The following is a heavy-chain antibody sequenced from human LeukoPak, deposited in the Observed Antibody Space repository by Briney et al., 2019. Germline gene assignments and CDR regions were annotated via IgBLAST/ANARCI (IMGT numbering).Heavy chain of an antibody. D-gene: IGHD5-12*01. CDR3: AKEPRVATIEIFDY. CDR1: GFTFSSYA. CDR2: ISSGGAVT. J-gene: IGHJ4*02. V-gene: IGHV3-23*01. Sequence: GGSLRLSCAASGFTFSSYAMSWVRQAPGKGLEWVSSISSGGAVTYYADSVKGRFTISRDNSKNTVYLQMNSLRAEDTAVYYCAKEPRVATIEIFDYWGQGTLVTVSS.